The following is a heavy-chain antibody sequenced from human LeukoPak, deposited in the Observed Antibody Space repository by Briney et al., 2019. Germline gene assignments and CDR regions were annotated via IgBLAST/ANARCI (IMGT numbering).Heavy chain of an antibody. J-gene: IGHJ4*02. Sequence: SETLSLTCTVSGGSISSGSYYWSWIRQPAGKGLEWIGRIYTSGSTNYNPSLKSRVTISVDTSKNQFSLKLSSVTAADTAVYYCARVRDGYNLNFDYWGQGTLVTVSS. D-gene: IGHD5-24*01. CDR1: GGSISSGSYY. CDR3: ARVRDGYNLNFDY. CDR2: IYTSGST. V-gene: IGHV4-61*02.